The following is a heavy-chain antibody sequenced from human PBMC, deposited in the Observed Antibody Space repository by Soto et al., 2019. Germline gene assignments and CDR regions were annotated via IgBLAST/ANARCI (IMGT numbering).Heavy chain of an antibody. J-gene: IGHJ4*02. CDR1: GGSVSSGSCY. V-gene: IGHV4-61*01. D-gene: IGHD3-3*01. Sequence: PSETLSLTCTVSGGSVSSGSCYWSWIRQPPGKGLEWIGYIYYSGSTNYNPSLKSRVTISVDTSKNQFSLKLSSVTAADTAVYYCARVGRITIFGVVIKNFDYWGQGTLVTVSS. CDR3: ARVGRITIFGVVIKNFDY. CDR2: IYYSGST.